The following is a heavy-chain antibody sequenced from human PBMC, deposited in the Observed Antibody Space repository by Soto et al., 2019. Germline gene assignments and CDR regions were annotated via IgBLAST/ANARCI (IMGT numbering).Heavy chain of an antibody. CDR1: GGSVSRYY. CDR3: ARARDFGAARYYYDLDV. D-gene: IGHD2-21*01. J-gene: IGHJ6*02. CDR2: IYYSEST. V-gene: IGHV4-59*02. Sequence: SETLSLTCTVSGGSVSRYYWSWIRQPPGKGLELIGYIYYSESTNYNPSLKSRVTISRDTSKNQFSLKLRSVTAADTAVYYCARARDFGAARYYYDLDVWGQGTTVT.